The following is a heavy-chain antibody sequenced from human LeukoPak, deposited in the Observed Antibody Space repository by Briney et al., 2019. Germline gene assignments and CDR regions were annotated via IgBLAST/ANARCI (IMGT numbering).Heavy chain of an antibody. CDR1: GFTFNTYS. J-gene: IGHJ4*02. CDR3: ARNLPAADY. D-gene: IGHD2-2*01. CDR2: ISSTSSVI. V-gene: IGHV3-48*04. Sequence: GGSLRLSCAASGFTFNTYSMNWVRQAPGKGLEWVSYISSTSSVIYYADSVKGRFTISRDNAKNSLYLQMNSLRAEDTAVYYCARNLPAADYWGQGTLVTVSS.